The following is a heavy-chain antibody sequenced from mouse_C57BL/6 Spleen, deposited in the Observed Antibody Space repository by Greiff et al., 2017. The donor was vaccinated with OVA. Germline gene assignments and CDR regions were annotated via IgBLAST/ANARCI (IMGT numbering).Heavy chain of an antibody. Sequence: VQLKQSGPVLVKPGASVKMSCKASGYTFTDYYMNWVKQSHGKSLEWIGVINPYNGGTSYNQKFKGKATLTVDKSSSTAYMELNSLTSEDSAVYYCARSDYSNYVGYFDVWGTGTTVTVSS. CDR2: INPYNGGT. D-gene: IGHD2-5*01. CDR1: GYTFTDYY. J-gene: IGHJ1*03. CDR3: ARSDYSNYVGYFDV. V-gene: IGHV1-19*01.